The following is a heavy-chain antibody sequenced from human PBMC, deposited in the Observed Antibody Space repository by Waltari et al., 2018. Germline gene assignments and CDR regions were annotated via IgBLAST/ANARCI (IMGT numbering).Heavy chain of an antibody. CDR1: GYTFTDYS. CDR2: VNPDSGGT. CDR3: ARRPVDYRNPRFDY. J-gene: IGHJ4*02. Sequence: VQLVQSGAEVKTPGASVKVSCKASGYTFTDYSIHWVRQAPGQGLEWMGWVNPDSGGTNYAQKFQDRVTMTRETSISTAYMELNNLGSDDTALYYCARRPVDYRNPRFDYWGQGTLVTVGS. D-gene: IGHD4-4*01. V-gene: IGHV1-2*02.